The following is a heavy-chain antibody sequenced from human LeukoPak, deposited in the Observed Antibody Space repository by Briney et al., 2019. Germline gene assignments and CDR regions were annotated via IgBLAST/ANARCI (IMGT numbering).Heavy chain of an antibody. V-gene: IGHV3-20*04. CDR1: GFTFSSYE. J-gene: IGHJ4*02. CDR2: INWNGGST. D-gene: IGHD3-22*01. Sequence: SGGSLRLSCAASGFTFSSYEMNWVRQAPGKGLEWVSGINWNGGSTGYADSVKGRFTISRDNAKNSLYLQMNSLRAEDTAMYYCARRAGDYSHPYDYWGQGTLVTVSS. CDR3: ARRAGDYSHPYDY.